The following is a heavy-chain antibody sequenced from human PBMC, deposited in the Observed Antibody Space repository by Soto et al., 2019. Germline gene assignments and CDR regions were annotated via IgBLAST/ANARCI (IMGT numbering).Heavy chain of an antibody. D-gene: IGHD5-12*01. Sequence: SETLSLTCAVYGGSFSGYYWSWIRQPPGKGLEWIGEINHSGSTNYNPSLKSRVTISVDTSKNQFSLKLSSVTAADTAVYYCARERSGYDYRFDYWGQGTLVTVSS. J-gene: IGHJ4*02. CDR3: ARERSGYDYRFDY. CDR1: GGSFSGYY. V-gene: IGHV4-34*01. CDR2: INHSGST.